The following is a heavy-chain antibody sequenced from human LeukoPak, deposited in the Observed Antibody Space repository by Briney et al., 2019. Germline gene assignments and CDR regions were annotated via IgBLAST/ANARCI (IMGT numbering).Heavy chain of an antibody. CDR3: ARADCSGGSCYAFDI. J-gene: IGHJ3*02. CDR1: GGSFSSGSYY. D-gene: IGHD2-15*01. CDR2: IYYSGST. Sequence: SETLSLTCTVSGGSFSSGSYYWSWIRQPPGKGLEWIGYIYYSGSTNYNPSLKSRVTMSVDTSKNQFSLKLSSVTAADTAVYYCARADCSGGSCYAFDIWGQGTMVTVSS. V-gene: IGHV4-61*01.